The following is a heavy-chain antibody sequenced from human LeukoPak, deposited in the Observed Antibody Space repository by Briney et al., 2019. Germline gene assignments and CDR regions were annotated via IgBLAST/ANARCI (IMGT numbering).Heavy chain of an antibody. V-gene: IGHV4-59*08. D-gene: IGHD2-15*01. CDR1: GGAISSYY. CDR3: ARQPRGSVAFD. Sequence: PSETLPLTCAVSGGAISSYYWSWIRQSPGKGLECIAYMYHCGKPRYHPPFKSRVTLLVDKRKNNYFLTMTSLAAAHTAIYYCARQPRGSVAFD. J-gene: IGHJ3*02. CDR2: MYHCGKP.